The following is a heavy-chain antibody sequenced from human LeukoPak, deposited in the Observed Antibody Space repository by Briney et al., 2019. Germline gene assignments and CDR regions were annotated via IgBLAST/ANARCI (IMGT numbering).Heavy chain of an antibody. CDR2: IYYSGST. Sequence: SETLSLTCTVSGGSISSSSYYWGWIRQPPGKGLEWIGSIYYSGSTYYNASLKSRVTISVDTSKNQFSLKLSSVTAADTAVYYCARQSGYCSGGSCYSHFDYWGQGTLVTVSS. CDR1: GGSISSSSYY. D-gene: IGHD2-15*01. CDR3: ARQSGYCSGGSCYSHFDY. J-gene: IGHJ4*02. V-gene: IGHV4-39*01.